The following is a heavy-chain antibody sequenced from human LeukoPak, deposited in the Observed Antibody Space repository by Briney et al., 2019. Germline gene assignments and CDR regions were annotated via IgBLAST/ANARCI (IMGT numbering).Heavy chain of an antibody. CDR1: GGSFSGYY. D-gene: IGHD6-13*01. V-gene: IGHV4-34*01. CDR2: INHSGST. J-gene: IGHJ4*02. CDR3: ARIAAAGPNLIDY. Sequence: SETLSLTRAVYGGSFSGYYWSWIRQPPGKGLEWIGEINHSGSTNYNPSLKSRVTISVDTSKNQFSLKLSSVTAADTAVYYCARIAAAGPNLIDYWGQGTLVTVSS.